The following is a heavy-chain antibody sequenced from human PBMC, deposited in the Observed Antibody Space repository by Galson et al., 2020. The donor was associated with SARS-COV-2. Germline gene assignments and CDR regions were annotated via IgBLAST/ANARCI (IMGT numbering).Heavy chain of an antibody. CDR2: ISAAGSVR. CDR1: GFSFSDHY. Sequence: KIGESLKISCAASGFSFSDHYMAWIRQPPGKGLEWISYISAAGSVRYSADSVKGRFTISRDNADNSLFLQMNNVRADDTAVYYCVRAMGLWFGELFDYWGQGALVTVSS. CDR3: VRAMGLWFGELFDY. D-gene: IGHD3-10*01. J-gene: IGHJ4*02. V-gene: IGHV3-11*01.